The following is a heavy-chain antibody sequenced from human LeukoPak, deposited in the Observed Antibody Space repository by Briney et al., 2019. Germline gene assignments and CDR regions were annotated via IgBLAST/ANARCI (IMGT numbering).Heavy chain of an antibody. CDR2: LTSERVHK. J-gene: IGHJ4*02. D-gene: IGHD5-24*01. CDR3: AKFETARYNYSSFES. V-gene: IGHV3-21*01. Sequence: TLSCVASPFTVSNFGMCYVRQDAGKGVECGSSLTSERVHKYNADTVRSPFPLSRDNAKNSLYLELNSLRAEHTAVYYCAKFETARYNYSSFESWGQGTLVTVSS. CDR1: PFTVSNFG.